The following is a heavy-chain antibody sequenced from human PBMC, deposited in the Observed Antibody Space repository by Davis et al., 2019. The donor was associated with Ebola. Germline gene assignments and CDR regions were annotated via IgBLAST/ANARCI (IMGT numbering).Heavy chain of an antibody. CDR3: AKDGYSGYAFDY. D-gene: IGHD5-12*01. V-gene: IGHV3-23*01. J-gene: IGHJ4*02. CDR1: GFTFSSYA. Sequence: GRSLRLSCAASGFTFSSYAMSWVRQAPGKGLEWVSAISGSGGSTYYADSVKGRFTISRDNSKNTLYLQMNSLRAEDTAVYYCAKDGYSGYAFDYWGQGTLVTVSS. CDR2: ISGSGGST.